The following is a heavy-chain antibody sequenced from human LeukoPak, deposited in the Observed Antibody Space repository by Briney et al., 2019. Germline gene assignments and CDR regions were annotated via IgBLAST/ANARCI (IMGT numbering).Heavy chain of an antibody. CDR3: ARQGRHIAAVGTYFDY. CDR1: GYSFTSYW. J-gene: IGHJ4*02. V-gene: IGHV5-51*01. D-gene: IGHD6-13*01. CDR2: IYPGDSDT. Sequence: GESLKISCKGSGYSFTSYWIGWVRQMPGKGLEWMGIIYPGDSDTRYSPSFQGQVTISADKSISTAYLQWSSLKASDTAMYYCARQGRHIAAVGTYFDYWGQGTLVTVS.